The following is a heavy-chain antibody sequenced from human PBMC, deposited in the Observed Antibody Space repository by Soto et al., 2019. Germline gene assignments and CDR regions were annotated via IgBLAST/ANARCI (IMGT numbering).Heavy chain of an antibody. CDR1: GFTFSSYG. CDR2: ISYDGSNK. J-gene: IGHJ4*02. Sequence: GWSLRLSCAASGFTFSSYGMHWVRQAPGKGLEWVAVISYDGSNKYYADSVKGRFTISRDNSKNTLYLQMNSLRAEHNAMYYCAKDGRYFDWLAYYFDYWGQGTLVTVSA. CDR3: AKDGRYFDWLAYYFDY. V-gene: IGHV3-30*18. D-gene: IGHD3-9*01.